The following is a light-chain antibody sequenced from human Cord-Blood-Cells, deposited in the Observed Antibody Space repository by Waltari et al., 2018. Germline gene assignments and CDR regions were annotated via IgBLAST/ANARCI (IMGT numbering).Light chain of an antibody. CDR1: SSDVGSYNL. J-gene: IGLJ2*01. Sequence: QSALTQPASVSGSPGPSITIPCTGTSSDVGSYNLVSWYQQHPGKAPKLMIYEGSKRPSVVSKRFSGSKAGNTAYLTIAGLQAEDEADCYCCSYAGSSTVVVGGGTKLTVL. CDR2: EGS. V-gene: IGLV2-23*01. CDR3: CSYAGSSTVV.